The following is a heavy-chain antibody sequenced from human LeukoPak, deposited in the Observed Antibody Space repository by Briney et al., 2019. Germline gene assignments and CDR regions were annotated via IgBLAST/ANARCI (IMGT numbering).Heavy chain of an antibody. J-gene: IGHJ4*02. Sequence: SETLSLTCTVSVDSPGIFFCHGIRHPPGRGREWMGYIYDRGTTAYNPSLKRRVTVSVDTSTNQFSLTLTSVTPADTAVYYCARDPDGYKFFDYWGRGRPVAVSS. CDR2: IYDRGTT. V-gene: IGHV4-59*01. CDR3: ARDPDGYKFFDY. D-gene: IGHD5-24*01. CDR1: VDSPGIFF.